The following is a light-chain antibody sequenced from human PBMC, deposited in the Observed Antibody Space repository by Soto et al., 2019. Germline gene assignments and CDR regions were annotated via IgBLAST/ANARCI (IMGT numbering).Light chain of an antibody. CDR3: QQRSDSPPT. J-gene: IGKJ4*01. V-gene: IGKV3-11*01. CDR1: QSVSSY. Sequence: EIVLTQSPATLSLSPGERATLSCRASQSVSSYLAWYQQKPGQAPRLLIYDASNRATGIPARFSGSGSGTDFTLTISSLEPDDFAVYYCQQRSDSPPTFGGGTKVQIK. CDR2: DAS.